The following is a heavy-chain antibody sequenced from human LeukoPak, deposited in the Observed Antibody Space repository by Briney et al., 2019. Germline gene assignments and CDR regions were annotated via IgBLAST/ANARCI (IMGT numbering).Heavy chain of an antibody. CDR2: ISCSSSYT. V-gene: IGHV3-11*03. J-gene: IGHJ3*02. CDR3: ARRFWYAFDI. D-gene: IGHD3-3*01. CDR1: GFTFSDYY. Sequence: GGSLRLSCAASGFTFSDYYMSWIRQAPGKGLEWVSYISCSSSYTNYADSVKGRFTISRDNAKNSLYLQMTSLRAEDTAVYYCARRFWYAFDIWGQGTMVTVPS.